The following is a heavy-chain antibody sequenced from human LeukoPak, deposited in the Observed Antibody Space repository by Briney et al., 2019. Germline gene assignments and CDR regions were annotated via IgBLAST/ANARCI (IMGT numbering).Heavy chain of an antibody. V-gene: IGHV4-61*01. CDR3: ARAGIAAAGDWDYFDY. D-gene: IGHD6-13*01. Sequence: PSETLSLTCTVSGGSVSRGSYYWSWIRQPPGKGLEWIGYIYYSGSTNYNPSLKSRVTISVDTSKNQFSLKLSSVTAADTAVYYCARAGIAAAGDWDYFDYWGQGTLVTVSS. CDR1: GGSVSRGSYY. CDR2: IYYSGST. J-gene: IGHJ4*02.